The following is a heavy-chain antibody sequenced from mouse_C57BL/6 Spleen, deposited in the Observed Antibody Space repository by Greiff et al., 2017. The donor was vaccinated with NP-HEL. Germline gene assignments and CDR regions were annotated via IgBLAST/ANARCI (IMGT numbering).Heavy chain of an antibody. J-gene: IGHJ2*01. CDR3: ARGGISLGY. Sequence: QVQLQQSGPELVKPGASVKISCKASGYAFSSSWMNWVKQRPGKGLEWIGRIYPGDGDTNYNGKFKGKATLTADKSSSTAYMQLSSLTSEDSAVYFCARGGISLGYWGQGTTLTVSS. CDR1: GYAFSSSW. D-gene: IGHD4-1*01. CDR2: IYPGDGDT. V-gene: IGHV1-82*01.